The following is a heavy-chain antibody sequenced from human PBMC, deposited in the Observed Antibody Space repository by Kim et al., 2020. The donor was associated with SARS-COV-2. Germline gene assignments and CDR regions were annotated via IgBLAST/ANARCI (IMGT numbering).Heavy chain of an antibody. J-gene: IGHJ6*02. CDR3: ARAHGLRYFDWLFPGGMDV. D-gene: IGHD3-9*01. Sequence: SETLSLTCTVSGGSISSSSYYWGWIRQPPGKGLEWIGSIYYSGSTYYNPSLKSRVTISVDTSKNQFSLKLSSVTAADTAVYYCARAHGLRYFDWLFPGGMDVWCQGTTVTVSS. CDR1: GGSISSSSYY. V-gene: IGHV4-39*01. CDR2: IYYSGST.